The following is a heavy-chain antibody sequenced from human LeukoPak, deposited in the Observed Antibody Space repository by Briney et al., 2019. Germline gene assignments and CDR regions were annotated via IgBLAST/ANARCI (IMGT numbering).Heavy chain of an antibody. D-gene: IGHD6-19*01. CDR3: ARGGIAVAGYYYYYMDV. CDR2: IYTSGST. J-gene: IGHJ6*03. CDR1: GGSISSYY. Sequence: SETLSLTCTVSGGSISSYYWSWIRQPAGKGLEWIGRIYTSGSTNYNPSLKSRVTMSVDTSKNQFSLKLSSVTAADTAVYYCARGGIAVAGYYYYYMDVWGKGTTVTVSS. V-gene: IGHV4-4*07.